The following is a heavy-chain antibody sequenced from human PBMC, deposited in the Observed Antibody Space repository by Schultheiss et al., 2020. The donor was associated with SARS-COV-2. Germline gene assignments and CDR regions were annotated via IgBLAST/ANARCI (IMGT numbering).Heavy chain of an antibody. CDR1: GGTFSSYA. J-gene: IGHJ4*02. CDR2: ISAYNGNT. Sequence: ASVKISCKASGGTFSSYAISWVRQAPGQGLEWMGWISAYNGNTNYAQKLQGRVTMTTDTSTSTAYMELRSLRSDDTAVYYCARDKEGNGSGSFGVPDPFDYWGQGTLVTVSS. D-gene: IGHD3-10*01. CDR3: ARDKEGNGSGSFGVPDPFDY. V-gene: IGHV1-18*01.